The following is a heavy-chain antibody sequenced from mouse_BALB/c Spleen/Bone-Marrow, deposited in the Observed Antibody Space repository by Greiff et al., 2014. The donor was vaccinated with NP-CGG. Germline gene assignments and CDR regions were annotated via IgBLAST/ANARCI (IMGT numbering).Heavy chain of an antibody. Sequence: VQLQKSGAELVKPGASVKLSCKASGYTFTSYWMHWVKQRPGQGLEWIGEIDPSDSYTNYNQKFKGKATLTVDKSSSTAYMQLSSLTSEDSAVYYCARDSITTVVATDYWGQGTTLTVSS. CDR3: ARDSITTVVATDY. V-gene: IGHV1-69*02. CDR2: IDPSDSYT. CDR1: GYTFTSYW. J-gene: IGHJ2*01. D-gene: IGHD1-1*01.